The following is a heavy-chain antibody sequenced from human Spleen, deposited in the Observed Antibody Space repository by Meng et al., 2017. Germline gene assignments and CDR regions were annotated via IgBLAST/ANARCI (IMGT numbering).Heavy chain of an antibody. D-gene: IGHD3-9*01. CDR3: ARRYYDLLTGYKYYFDY. J-gene: IGHJ4*02. Sequence: SVKVSCKASGGTFSSYAISWVRQAPGQGLEWMGGIIPIFGTANYAQKFQGRVTITADESTSTAYMELSSLRSEDTAVYYCARRYYDLLTGYKYYFDYWGQGTLVTVSS. CDR2: IIPIFGTA. V-gene: IGHV1-69*13. CDR1: GGTFSSYA.